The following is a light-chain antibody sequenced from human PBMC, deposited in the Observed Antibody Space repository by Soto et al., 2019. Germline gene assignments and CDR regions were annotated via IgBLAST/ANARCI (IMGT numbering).Light chain of an antibody. Sequence: DIVMTQTPLSLSVTPGQPASISCKSSQSLLHSDGKTYLYWYLQKPGQPPQLLIYEVSNRFSGVPDXXXXXXXXXXXXXXISRVEAEDVGVYYCMQSIQLPRTFGQGTKV. CDR3: MQSIQLPRT. V-gene: IGKV2D-29*01. J-gene: IGKJ1*01. CDR2: EVS. CDR1: QSLLHSDGKTY.